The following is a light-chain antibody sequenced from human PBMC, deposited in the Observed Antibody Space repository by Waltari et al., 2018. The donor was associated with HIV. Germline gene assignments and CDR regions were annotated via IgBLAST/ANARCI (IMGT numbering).Light chain of an antibody. CDR1: KLGDKY. J-gene: IGLJ2*01. CDR2: QDS. V-gene: IGLV3-1*01. Sequence: SYEVTQALSVSVSPGQTASITCSGDKLGDKYACWYQQRPGQSPVLVIYQDSKRPSAIPERFSGSNSGNTATLTISGTQAMDEADYYCQAWDSSTVVFGGGTKLTVL. CDR3: QAWDSSTVV.